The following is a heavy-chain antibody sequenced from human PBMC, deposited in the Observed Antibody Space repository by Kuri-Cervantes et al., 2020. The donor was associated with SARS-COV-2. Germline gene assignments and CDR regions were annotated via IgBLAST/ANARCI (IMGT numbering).Heavy chain of an antibody. CDR2: ISGSGGST. Sequence: GESLKISCAASGFTFSSYSMTWVRQAPGRGLEWVSAISGSGGSTYYADSVKGRFTISRDNSKNTLYLQMNSLRAEDTAVYYRANWPYGDYGLLDYWGQGTLVTVSS. CDR3: ANWPYGDYGLLDY. J-gene: IGHJ4*02. CDR1: GFTFSSYS. V-gene: IGHV3-23*01. D-gene: IGHD4-17*01.